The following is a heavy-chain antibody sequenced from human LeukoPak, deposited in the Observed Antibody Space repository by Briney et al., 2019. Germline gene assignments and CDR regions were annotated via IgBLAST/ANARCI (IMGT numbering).Heavy chain of an antibody. D-gene: IGHD3-16*01. J-gene: IGHJ4*02. CDR3: ARGGRYAYFLDY. CDR1: GFPFSSYS. Sequence: PGGSLRLSCAASGFPFSSYSMNWVRQAPGKGLVWVSRIKSDGSSTSYAESVKGRFTISRDNAKNTVYVHMNSLRDEDAAVYYCARGGRYAYFLDYWGQGTLVTVSS. V-gene: IGHV3-74*01. CDR2: IKSDGSST.